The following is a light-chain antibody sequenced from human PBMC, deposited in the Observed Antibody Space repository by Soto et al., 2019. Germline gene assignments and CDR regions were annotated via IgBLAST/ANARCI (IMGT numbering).Light chain of an antibody. CDR1: SGSVSTSYY. J-gene: IGLJ3*02. Sequence: QTVVTQEPSVSVSPGGTVTLTCGLSSGSVSTSYYPSWYQQHPGQAPRTLIYSTNTRSSGVPDRFSGSILGNKAALTITGAQADDESDYYCVLYMGSGIWVFGGGTKLTVL. CDR3: VLYMGSGIWV. CDR2: STN. V-gene: IGLV8-61*01.